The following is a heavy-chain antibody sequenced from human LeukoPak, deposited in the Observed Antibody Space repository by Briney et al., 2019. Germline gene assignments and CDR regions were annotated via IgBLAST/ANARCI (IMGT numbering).Heavy chain of an antibody. Sequence: GASVKVSCKASGYTFTSYGISWVRQAPGQGLEWMGWISAYNGNTNYAQKLQGRVTMTTDTSTSTAYMELSRLRSDDTAVYYCARELGDGYSNYGIDYWGQGTLVTVSS. D-gene: IGHD5-24*01. CDR1: GYTFTSYG. CDR3: ARELGDGYSNYGIDY. V-gene: IGHV1-18*01. CDR2: ISAYNGNT. J-gene: IGHJ4*02.